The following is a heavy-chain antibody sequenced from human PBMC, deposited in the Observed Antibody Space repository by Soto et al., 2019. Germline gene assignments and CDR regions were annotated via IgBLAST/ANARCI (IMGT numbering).Heavy chain of an antibody. CDR1: GFIFSSYG. D-gene: IGHD3-16*01. J-gene: IGHJ6*02. V-gene: IGHV3-33*01. CDR3: ARGGAGYYYGMDV. Sequence: QVQLVESGGGVVQPGRSLRLSCAASGFIFSSYGMHWVRQAPGKGLEWVAIIWYDGSNKYYADSVKGRFTISRDNSKNTLYLQMNSLRDEDTAVYYCARGGAGYYYGMDVWGQGTTVTGSS. CDR2: IWYDGSNK.